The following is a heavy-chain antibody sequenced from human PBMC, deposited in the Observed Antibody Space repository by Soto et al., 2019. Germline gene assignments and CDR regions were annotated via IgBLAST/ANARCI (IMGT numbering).Heavy chain of an antibody. V-gene: IGHV1-8*01. CDR3: ARGRDARYFDWLYPPSYYGMDV. J-gene: IGHJ6*02. D-gene: IGHD3-9*01. CDR2: MNPNSGNT. CDR1: GYTFTSYD. Sequence: QVQLVQSGAEVKKPGASVKVSCKASGYTFTSYDINWVRQATGQGLEWMGWMNPNSGNTGYAQKFQGRVTMTRNTSISTAYMELSSLRSEDTAVYYCARGRDARYFDWLYPPSYYGMDVWGQGTTVTVSS.